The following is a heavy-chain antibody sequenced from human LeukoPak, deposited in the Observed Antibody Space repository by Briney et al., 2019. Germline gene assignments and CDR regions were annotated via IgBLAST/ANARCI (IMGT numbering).Heavy chain of an antibody. CDR1: GYTFTGYY. D-gene: IGHD6-19*01. J-gene: IGHJ5*02. Sequence: ASVKVSCKASGYTFTGYYMHWVRQAPGQGLEWMGWINPNSGGTNYAQKFRGRVTMTRDTSISTAYMELSRLRSDDTAVYYCARAEESSGWSPPVAFDPWGQGTLVTVSS. CDR2: INPNSGGT. V-gene: IGHV1-2*02. CDR3: ARAEESSGWSPPVAFDP.